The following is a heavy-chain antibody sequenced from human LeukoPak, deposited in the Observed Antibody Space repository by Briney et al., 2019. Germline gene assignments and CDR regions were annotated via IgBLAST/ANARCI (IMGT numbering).Heavy chain of an antibody. CDR3: ARAPYSNALYDY. CDR1: GGTFSSYA. CDR2: IIPIFGTA. D-gene: IGHD4-11*01. V-gene: IGHV1-69*05. Sequence: SVKVSCKASGGTFSSYAISWVRQAPGQGLEWMGRIIPIFGTANYAQKFQGRVTITTDESTSTAYMALSSLRSEDTAVYYRARAPYSNALYDYWGQGTLVTVSS. J-gene: IGHJ4*02.